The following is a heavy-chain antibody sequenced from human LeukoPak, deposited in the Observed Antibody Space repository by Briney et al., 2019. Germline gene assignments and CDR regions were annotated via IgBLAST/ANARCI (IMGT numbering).Heavy chain of an antibody. CDR1: GGSIGSYY. CDR2: FYYSGST. J-gene: IGHJ3*02. V-gene: IGHV4-59*01. Sequence: SETLSLTCTVSGGSIGSYYWSWIRQPPGKGLEWIGYFYYSGSTNYNPSLKSRVTISVGTSKNQFSLKLSSVTAADTAVYYCAREEGYSYGSNAFDIWGQGTMVTVS. CDR3: AREEGYSYGSNAFDI. D-gene: IGHD5-18*01.